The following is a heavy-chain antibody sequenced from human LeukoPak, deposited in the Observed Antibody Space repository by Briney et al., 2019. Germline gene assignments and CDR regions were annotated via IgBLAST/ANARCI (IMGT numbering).Heavy chain of an antibody. CDR3: ARGGMVRGVISYNYYAMDV. Sequence: PGGSLRLSCAASGFTVSSIYMNWVRQAPGKGVEWGSVIYSGGNTDYADSVKGRFSFSRDNSKNILYLQMNSLRAEDTAVYYCARGGMVRGVISYNYYAMDVWGQGTTVTVSS. V-gene: IGHV3-66*01. CDR2: IYSGGNT. CDR1: GFTVSSIY. J-gene: IGHJ6*02. D-gene: IGHD3-10*01.